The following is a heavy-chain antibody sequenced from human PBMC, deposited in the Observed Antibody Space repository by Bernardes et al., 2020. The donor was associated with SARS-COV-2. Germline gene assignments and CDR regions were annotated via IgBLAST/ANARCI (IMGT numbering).Heavy chain of an antibody. CDR1: GYTLTEFS. CDR3: ATDDPPGAVSMGRDRLQYHYYYGMDV. D-gene: IGHD4-4*01. V-gene: IGHV1-24*01. J-gene: IGHJ6*02. Sequence: ASVKVSCKVSGYTLTEFSMHWVRQAPGKGLEWLGGFDPEHGKTIYAQKFQGRVTMTEDTSTDTAYMELRSLRSEDTAVYYCATDDPPGAVSMGRDRLQYHYYYGMDVWGQGTTVTVSS. CDR2: FDPEHGKT.